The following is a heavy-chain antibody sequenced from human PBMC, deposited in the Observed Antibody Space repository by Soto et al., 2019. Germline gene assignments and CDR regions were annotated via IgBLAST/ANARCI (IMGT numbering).Heavy chain of an antibody. J-gene: IGHJ6*02. D-gene: IGHD3-10*01. CDR1: GFTFSSYA. CDR2: ISGSGGST. Sequence: VGSLRLSCAASGFTFSSYAMSWVRQAPGKGLEWVSAISGSGGSTYYADSVKGRFTISRDNSKNTLYLQMNSLRAEDTAVYYCAKSIYGPFYYYGMDVWGQGTTVTVSS. CDR3: AKSIYGPFYYYGMDV. V-gene: IGHV3-23*01.